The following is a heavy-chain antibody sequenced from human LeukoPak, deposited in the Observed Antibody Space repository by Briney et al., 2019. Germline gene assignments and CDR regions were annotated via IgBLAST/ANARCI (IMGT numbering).Heavy chain of an antibody. CDR3: ARGLGSHPWFDP. CDR2: INHSGST. CDR1: GGSFSGYY. Sequence: SETLSLTCAVYGGSFSGYYWSWIRQPPGKELEWIGEINHSGSTNYNPSLKSRVTISVDTSKNQFSLKLSSVTAADTAVYYFARGLGSHPWFDPWGQGTLVTVSS. J-gene: IGHJ5*02. D-gene: IGHD3-16*01. V-gene: IGHV4-34*01.